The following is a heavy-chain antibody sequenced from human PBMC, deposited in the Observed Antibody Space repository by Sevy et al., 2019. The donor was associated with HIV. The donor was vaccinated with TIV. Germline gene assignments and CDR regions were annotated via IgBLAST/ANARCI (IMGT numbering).Heavy chain of an antibody. V-gene: IGHV4-59*01. CDR2: IYYSGST. CDR1: GGSISSYY. Sequence: SETLSLTCTVSGGSISSYYWSWIRQPPGKGLEWIGYIYYSGSTNYNPSLKSRVTISVDTSKNQFSLKLSSVTAADTAVYYCARGGGDGYKGYYYYGMDIWGQGTTVTVSS. D-gene: IGHD3-16*01. CDR3: ARGGGDGYKGYYYYGMDI. J-gene: IGHJ6*02.